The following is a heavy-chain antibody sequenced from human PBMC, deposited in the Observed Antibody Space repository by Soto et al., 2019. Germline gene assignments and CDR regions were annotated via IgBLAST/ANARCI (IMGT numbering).Heavy chain of an antibody. CDR1: GFTFRIYG. CDR3: AKDSGHDSTD. D-gene: IGHD3-22*01. Sequence: EVQLLESGGGLVQPGGSLRLSCVGSGFTFRIYGMSWVRQAPGKGLEWISGLSGTDDRSTYADSVKGRFTMSRDNSKNTLYLHMNSLRVEDTAIYYCAKDSGHDSTDWGQGTLVIVSS. V-gene: IGHV3-23*01. J-gene: IGHJ4*02. CDR2: LSGTDDRS.